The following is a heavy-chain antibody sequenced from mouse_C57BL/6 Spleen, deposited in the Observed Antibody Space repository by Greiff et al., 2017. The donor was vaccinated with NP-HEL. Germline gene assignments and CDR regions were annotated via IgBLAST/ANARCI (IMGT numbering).Heavy chain of an antibody. CDR1: GFNIKDYY. CDR2: IDPEDGDT. D-gene: IGHD1-1*01. V-gene: IGHV14-1*01. CDR3: TTPYGSSPGAY. J-gene: IGHJ3*01. Sequence: EVKVVESGAELVRPGASVKLSCTASGFNIKDYYMHWVKQRPEQGLEWIGRIDPEDGDTEYAPKFQGKATMTADTSSNTAYLQLSSLTSEDTAVYYCTTPYGSSPGAYWGQGTLVTVSA.